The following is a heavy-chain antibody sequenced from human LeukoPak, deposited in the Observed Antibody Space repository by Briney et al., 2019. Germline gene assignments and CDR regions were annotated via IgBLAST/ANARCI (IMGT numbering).Heavy chain of an antibody. J-gene: IGHJ5*02. CDR1: GGSFSGYY. D-gene: IGHD2-15*01. V-gene: IGHV4-34*01. CDR3: ATEPGYCSGGRCYGGWFDP. CDR2: IDHSGST. Sequence: SETLSLTCAVYGGSFSGYYWSWIRQPPGKGLEWIGEIDHSGSTIYNPSLKSRVTILLDTSKNQFSLKLSSATAADTAVYFCATEPGYCSGGRCYGGWFDPWGQGTLVTVSS.